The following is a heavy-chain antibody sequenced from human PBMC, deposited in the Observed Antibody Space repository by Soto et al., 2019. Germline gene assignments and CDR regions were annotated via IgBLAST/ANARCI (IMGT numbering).Heavy chain of an antibody. J-gene: IGHJ4*02. D-gene: IGHD5-18*01. V-gene: IGHV3-23*01. CDR2: ISGGGGGT. CDR3: AKIPPEYSYGYFYFDS. CDR1: GFTLSSYA. Sequence: GGSLRLSCAASGFTLSSYAMSWVRQAPWKGLEWVSAISGGGGGTYYADSVKGRFTISRDNSRNTLHLQMSSLRAEDTAVYYCAKIPPEYSYGYFYFDSWAQGTLVTVSS.